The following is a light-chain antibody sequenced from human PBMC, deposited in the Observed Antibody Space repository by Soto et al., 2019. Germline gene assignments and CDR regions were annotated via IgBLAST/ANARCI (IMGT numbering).Light chain of an antibody. V-gene: IGKV4-1*01. CDR1: QSLLYNSNNQNY. J-gene: IGKJ4*01. CDR3: HQYYSVPLT. Sequence: DIVMTQSPDSLAVSLGERATINCKSSQSLLYNSNNQNYLAWYQQEPGQPPKLLIYWASTRESGVPDRFSGSGSGTDFTLPISNLQAEDVAVYYCHQYYSVPLTFGGGTKVEIK. CDR2: WAS.